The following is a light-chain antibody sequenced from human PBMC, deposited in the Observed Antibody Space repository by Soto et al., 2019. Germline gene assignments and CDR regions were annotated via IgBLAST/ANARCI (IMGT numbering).Light chain of an antibody. J-gene: IGKJ1*01. Sequence: IQLTQSPSSLSASVGDRVTITCRAGQDIAIYLAWYQQKPGEAPKLLIYAASTLYGGVPSRFSGSGSGTDFTLTISSLQPEDFATYYCQQSYSTRWTFGQGTKVDI. CDR3: QQSYSTRWT. CDR1: QDIAIY. CDR2: AAS. V-gene: IGKV1-39*01.